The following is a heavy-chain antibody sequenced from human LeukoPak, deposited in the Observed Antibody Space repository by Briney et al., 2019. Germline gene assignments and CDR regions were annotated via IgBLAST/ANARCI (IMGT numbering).Heavy chain of an antibody. Sequence: PGGSLRLSCAASGFTFSSYSMNWVRQAPGKGLEWVSYISSSSTIYYADSVKGRFTISRDNAKNSLYLQMNSLRAEDTAVYYCASFSGSYHSLDYWGQGTLVTVSS. CDR2: ISSSSTI. V-gene: IGHV3-48*01. CDR3: ASFSGSYHSLDY. D-gene: IGHD1-26*01. CDR1: GFTFSSYS. J-gene: IGHJ4*02.